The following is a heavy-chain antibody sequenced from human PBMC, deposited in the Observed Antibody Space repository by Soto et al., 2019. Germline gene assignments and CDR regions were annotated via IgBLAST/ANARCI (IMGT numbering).Heavy chain of an antibody. D-gene: IGHD6-19*01. CDR1: GFTFSSYA. J-gene: IGHJ4*02. V-gene: IGHV3-23*01. CDR2: ISGSGGTT. CDR3: AKDRTSSSGWGFDY. Sequence: EVQLLESGGGLVQPGGSRKPPVQASGFTFSSYAMSWVRQAPGKGREWVSAISGSGGTTYYADSGKGRFTISRDNSKNTLYLQMNSLRAEDTAVYYCAKDRTSSSGWGFDYWGQGTLVTVSS.